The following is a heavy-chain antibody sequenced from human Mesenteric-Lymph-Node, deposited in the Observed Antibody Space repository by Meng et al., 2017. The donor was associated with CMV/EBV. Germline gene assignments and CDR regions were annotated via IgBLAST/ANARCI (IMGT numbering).Heavy chain of an antibody. CDR2: IYYSGST. CDR3: ARADQLPFPYYYGMDV. V-gene: IGHV4-59*01. J-gene: IGHJ6*02. D-gene: IGHD2-2*01. Sequence: SETLSLTCTVSGGSISSYYWSWIRQPPGKGLEWIGYIYYSGSTNYNPSLKSRVTISVDTSKNQFSLKLSSVTAADTAVYYCARADQLPFPYYYGMDVWGQGTTVTVSS. CDR1: GGSISSYY.